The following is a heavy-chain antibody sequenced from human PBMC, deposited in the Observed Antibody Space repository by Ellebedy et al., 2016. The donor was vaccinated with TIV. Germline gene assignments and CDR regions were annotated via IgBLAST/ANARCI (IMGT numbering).Heavy chain of an antibody. J-gene: IGHJ1*01. CDR1: GYTFSSYG. CDR2: INAYNGNT. D-gene: IGHD2-21*02. CDR3: ARGGEFCSGGDCLPVY. Sequence: AASVKVSCKTSGYTFSSYGITWVRQAPGQGLEWMGWINAYNGNTDYGQKVQGRVTLTTDTATSTAYMELRTLRPDDTAVYYCARGGEFCSGGDCLPVYWGQGTLVTVSS. V-gene: IGHV1-18*01.